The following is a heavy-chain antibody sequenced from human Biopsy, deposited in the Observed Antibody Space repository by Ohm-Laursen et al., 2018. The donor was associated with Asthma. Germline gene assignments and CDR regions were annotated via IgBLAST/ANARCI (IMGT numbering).Heavy chain of an antibody. CDR1: DYIFPRYY. CDR2: INTNTGNP. Sequence: ASVKVSCKASDYIFPRYYISWVRQAPGQGLEWMGWINTNTGNPTYAQGFTGRFVFSLDTSVNTAHLQISSLKAEDTAVYFCARMISYYDEMRDPFFDYWGQGTLVTVSS. CDR3: ARMISYYDEMRDPFFDY. V-gene: IGHV7-4-1*02. J-gene: IGHJ4*02. D-gene: IGHD3-16*01.